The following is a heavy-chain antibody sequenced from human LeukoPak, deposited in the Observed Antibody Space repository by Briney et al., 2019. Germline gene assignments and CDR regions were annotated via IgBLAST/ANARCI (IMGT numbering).Heavy chain of an antibody. CDR2: ISGSGGST. D-gene: IGHD3-22*01. CDR1: GFTFSSYA. J-gene: IGHJ4*02. CDR3: AKAGYYYDSSGSKYYFDY. V-gene: IGHV3-23*01. Sequence: GGSLRLSCAASGFTFSSYAMSWVRQAPGKGLEWVSAISGSGGSTYYADSVKGRFTISRDNSKNTLYLQMNSLRAEDTAVYYCAKAGYYYDSSGSKYYFDYWGREPWSPSPQ.